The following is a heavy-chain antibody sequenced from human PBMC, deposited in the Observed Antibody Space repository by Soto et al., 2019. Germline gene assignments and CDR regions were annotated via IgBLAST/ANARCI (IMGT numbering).Heavy chain of an antibody. J-gene: IGHJ4*02. CDR1: GFTFSSYG. CDR2: ISYDGSNK. CDR3: AKVPSYYDFWSDYQGVAHPDY. V-gene: IGHV3-30*18. D-gene: IGHD3-3*01. Sequence: PGGSLRLSCAASGFTFSSYGMHWVRQAPGKGLEWVAVISYDGSNKYYADSVKGRFTISRDNSKNTLYLQMNSLRAEDTAVYYCAKVPSYYDFWSDYQGVAHPDYWGQGTLVTVSS.